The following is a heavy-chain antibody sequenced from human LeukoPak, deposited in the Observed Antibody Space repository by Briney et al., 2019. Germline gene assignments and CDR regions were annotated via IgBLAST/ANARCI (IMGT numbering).Heavy chain of an antibody. CDR3: ARDSGTTGEVKFDP. CDR2: IYNSGST. D-gene: IGHD3-10*01. Sequence: PSETLSLICTVSGVSVSRYYWSWIRQSAGKGLEWIGRIYNSGSTTYNPSLKSRVTMSIDTSKNQFSLKLTSVIGADTAVYYCARDSGTTGEVKFDPWGQGTLVTVSS. CDR1: GVSVSRYY. V-gene: IGHV4-4*07. J-gene: IGHJ5*02.